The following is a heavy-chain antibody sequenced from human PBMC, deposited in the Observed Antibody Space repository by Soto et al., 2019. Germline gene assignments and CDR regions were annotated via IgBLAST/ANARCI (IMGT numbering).Heavy chain of an antibody. CDR3: ASSCSNTKCRFDY. CDR2: IWLDGDKK. D-gene: IGHD2-2*01. Sequence: QVQLVESGGGVVQPGRSLRLSCVVSGFNFSNYGMHWVRQAPGKGLEWVAVIWLDGDKKYYSDFVKGRFTISRDNSKNTLYLQMNSLRADDTAVYYCASSCSNTKCRFDYWGQGTLVTVSS. CDR1: GFNFSNYG. J-gene: IGHJ4*02. V-gene: IGHV3-33*03.